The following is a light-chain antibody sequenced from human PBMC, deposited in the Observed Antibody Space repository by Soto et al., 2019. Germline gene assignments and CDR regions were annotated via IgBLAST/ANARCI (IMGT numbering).Light chain of an antibody. J-gene: IGKJ1*01. CDR1: QSVSNNY. V-gene: IGKV3-20*01. Sequence: EIVLTQSPGILSLSPGERANLSCRASQSVSNNYLAWYQQKPGQAPRLLIYDASSRATGIPDRFSGSGSGTDFTLTISRLEPEDFAVYSCQQYVGSLRTFGQGTKVEIK. CDR3: QQYVGSLRT. CDR2: DAS.